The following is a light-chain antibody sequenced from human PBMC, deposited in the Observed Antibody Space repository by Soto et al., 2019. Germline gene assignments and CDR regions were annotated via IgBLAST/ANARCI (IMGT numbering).Light chain of an antibody. CDR3: LKYNKDAPGA. J-gene: IGKJ1*01. Sequence: DIQMTQSPPSLSASVGDRVTITCQASQDIGKYLNWYQQKPGKVPKLLISDASNLETGVSSRFSGSGSGRHFTFTISSLQPEDIATYFCLKYNKDAPGAFGQGTKVEI. V-gene: IGKV1-33*01. CDR1: QDIGKY. CDR2: DAS.